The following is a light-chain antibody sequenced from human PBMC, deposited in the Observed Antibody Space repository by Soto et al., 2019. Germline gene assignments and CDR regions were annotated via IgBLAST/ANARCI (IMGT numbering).Light chain of an antibody. CDR3: QQYYTYPWT. Sequence: DIPMTQSPSTLSASVRDRVTITCRASQSISGWLAWYQQKPGLAPKLLIYKASSLESGVPSRFSGSGSATEFTLTISGLQPDDFATYYCQQYYTYPWTFGQGTKVEIK. CDR2: KAS. V-gene: IGKV1-5*03. CDR1: QSISGW. J-gene: IGKJ1*01.